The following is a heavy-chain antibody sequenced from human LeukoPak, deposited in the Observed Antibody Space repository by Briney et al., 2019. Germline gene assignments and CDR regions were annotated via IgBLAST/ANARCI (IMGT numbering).Heavy chain of an antibody. V-gene: IGHV1-2*06. Sequence: ASVKVSRKASGYTFTGYYMHWVRQAPGQGLEWMGRVNPNNGVPNYAQKFQGRVTMTRDTAISTAYMELSSLRSDDTAVYFCAREVGYSSSYYGRFDPWGQGTLVIVSS. CDR2: VNPNNGVP. CDR3: AREVGYSSSYYGRFDP. J-gene: IGHJ5*02. D-gene: IGHD2-2*01. CDR1: GYTFTGYY.